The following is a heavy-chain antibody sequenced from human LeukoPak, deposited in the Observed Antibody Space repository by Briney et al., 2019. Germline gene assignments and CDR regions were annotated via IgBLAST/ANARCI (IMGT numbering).Heavy chain of an antibody. CDR3: AREKTGYSKGATNFDY. D-gene: IGHD6-13*01. Sequence: SETLSLTCTVSGGSISSYYWSWIRQPAGKGLEWIGRIYTSGSTNYNPSPKRRVTMSVDTSKNQFSLKLSSVTAADTAVYYCAREKTGYSKGATNFDYWGQGNLVTVSS. CDR1: GGSISSYY. CDR2: IYTSGST. J-gene: IGHJ4*02. V-gene: IGHV4-4*07.